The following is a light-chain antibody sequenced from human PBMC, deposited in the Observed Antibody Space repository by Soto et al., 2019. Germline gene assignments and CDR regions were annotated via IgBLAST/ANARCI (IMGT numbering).Light chain of an antibody. CDR3: QHYNSYSEA. Sequence: DIQMTQSPSTLRASVGDRVTIPCRASQSISSWLAWYQQKPGKAPKLLIYKASTLKSGVPSRFSGSGAGTEFTRTISSLQPDDVATYYCQHYNSYSEAFGQGTKVDIK. CDR1: QSISSW. J-gene: IGKJ1*01. V-gene: IGKV1-5*03. CDR2: KAS.